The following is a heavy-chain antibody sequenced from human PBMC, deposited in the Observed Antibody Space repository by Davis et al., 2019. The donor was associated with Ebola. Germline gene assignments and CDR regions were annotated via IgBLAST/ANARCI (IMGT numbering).Heavy chain of an antibody. Sequence: GESLKISCAASGFTFDNFWMSWVRQAPGKGLEWVANIYRDGSEKYYVDSVKGRFTISRDNTKNSLYLQMNSLRAEDTAVYYCARDTYYYYNTMDVWGKGTTVTVSS. J-gene: IGHJ6*04. CDR2: IYRDGSEK. V-gene: IGHV3-7*01. CDR3: ARDTYYYYNTMDV. CDR1: GFTFDNFW.